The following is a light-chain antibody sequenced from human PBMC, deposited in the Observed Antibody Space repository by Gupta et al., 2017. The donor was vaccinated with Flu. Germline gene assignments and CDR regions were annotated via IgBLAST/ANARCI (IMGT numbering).Light chain of an antibody. J-gene: IGKJ5*01. V-gene: IGKV1D-12*01. CDR1: QGISSF. CDR3: QQANSFPLT. Sequence: IQMTQAPSSVSASVGDRVTSTCPASQGISSFLAWYQQKPGKAPKLLIYAASIWQSEVPSRFSGSGSGTDFTLTISILQPEHIATYYSQQANSFPLTFGQGTQLQIK. CDR2: AAS.